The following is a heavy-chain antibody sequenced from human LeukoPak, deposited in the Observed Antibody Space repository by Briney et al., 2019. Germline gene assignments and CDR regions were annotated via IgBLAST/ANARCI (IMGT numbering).Heavy chain of an antibody. CDR3: VRSGVVMVYAIYFDS. V-gene: IGHV3-23*01. CDR1: GFTFSSYG. CDR2: ISGSGGST. J-gene: IGHJ4*02. Sequence: GGSLRLSCAASGFTFSSYGMSWVRQAPGKGLEWVSAISGSGGSTYYADSVKGRFTISRDNSKNSLYLQMNSLRAEDTAVYYCVRSGVVMVYAIYFDSWGQGALVTVAS. D-gene: IGHD2-8*01.